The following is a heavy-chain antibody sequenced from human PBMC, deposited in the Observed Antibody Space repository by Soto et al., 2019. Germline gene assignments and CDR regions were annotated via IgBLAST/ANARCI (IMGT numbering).Heavy chain of an antibody. D-gene: IGHD2-8*02. Sequence: PGGSLRLSCAASGFTFSSYWMSWVRQAPGKGLEWVANIKQDGSEKYYVDSVKGRFTISRDNAKNSLYLQMNSLRVEDTAVYYCARVDYWAKNWFDPWGQGTLVTVS. V-gene: IGHV3-7*01. J-gene: IGHJ5*02. CDR3: ARVDYWAKNWFDP. CDR2: IKQDGSEK. CDR1: GFTFSSYW.